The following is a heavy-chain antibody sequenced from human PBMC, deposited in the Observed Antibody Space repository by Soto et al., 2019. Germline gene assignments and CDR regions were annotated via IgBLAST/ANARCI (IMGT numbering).Heavy chain of an antibody. D-gene: IGHD2-2*01. CDR2: IYYSGST. CDR3: ARDWLGYCISTSCPPPGYGMDV. V-gene: IGHV4-59*12. J-gene: IGHJ6*02. Sequence: ETLSLTCTVSGGSISSYYWSWIRQPPGKGLEWIGYIYYSGSTNYNPSLKSRVTISVDTSKNQFSLKLSSVTAADTAVYYCARDWLGYCISTSCPPPGYGMDVWGQGTTVTVSS. CDR1: GGSISSYY.